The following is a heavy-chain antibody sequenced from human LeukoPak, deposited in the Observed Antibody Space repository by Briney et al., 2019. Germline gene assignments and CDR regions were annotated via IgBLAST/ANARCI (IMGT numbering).Heavy chain of an antibody. Sequence: GESLKISCKGSGYSFTSYWIGWVRQMPGKGLEWMGIIYPGDSDTRYSPSFQGQVTISADKSISTAYLQWSSLKASDTAMYYCARQAVAGADYYYYMDVWGKGTTVTVSS. V-gene: IGHV5-51*01. J-gene: IGHJ6*03. CDR3: ARQAVAGADYYYYMDV. CDR1: GYSFTSYW. D-gene: IGHD6-19*01. CDR2: IYPGDSDT.